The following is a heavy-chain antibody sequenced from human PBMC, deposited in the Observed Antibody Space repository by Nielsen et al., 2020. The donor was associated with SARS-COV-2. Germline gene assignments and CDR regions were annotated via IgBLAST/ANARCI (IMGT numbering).Heavy chain of an antibody. CDR1: GFTFSSCG. D-gene: IGHD1-1*01. CDR3: AKRTGTTS. V-gene: IGHV3-23*01. J-gene: IGHJ4*02. CDR2: VSGSGSAS. Sequence: GESLKISCEASGFTFSSCGMSWVRQSPGKGLEWVSSVSGSGSASYYIDSVKGRFTISRDNSKNTLYLQMNSLRAEDTAVYYCAKRTGTTSWGQGTLVTVSS.